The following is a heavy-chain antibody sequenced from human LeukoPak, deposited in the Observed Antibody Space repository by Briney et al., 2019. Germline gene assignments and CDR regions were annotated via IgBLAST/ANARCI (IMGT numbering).Heavy chain of an antibody. Sequence: GGPLRLSCAASGFPFSSYWTHWVRQVPGKGLLWVSRINSDGSATIYADSVRGRFTISRDNAKNTLYLQMSGLRVEDTAVYHCASDSPYYGMDVWGQGTTVTVSS. CDR1: GFPFSSYW. CDR3: ASDSPYYGMDV. V-gene: IGHV3-74*01. J-gene: IGHJ6*02. CDR2: INSDGSAT.